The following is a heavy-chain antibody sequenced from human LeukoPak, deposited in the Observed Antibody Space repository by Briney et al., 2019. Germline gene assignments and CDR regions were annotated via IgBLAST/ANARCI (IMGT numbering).Heavy chain of an antibody. D-gene: IGHD2-8*01. J-gene: IGHJ5*02. CDR1: GFTFSSYA. CDR2: ISYDGSNK. V-gene: IGHV3-30*04. Sequence: GGSLRLSCAASGFTFSSYAMHWVRQAPGKGLEWVAVISYDGSNKYYADSVKGRFTISRDNSKNTLYLQMNSLRAEDTAVYYCAKDGGYCTNGVCYLGYWFDPWGQGTLVTVSS. CDR3: AKDGGYCTNGVCYLGYWFDP.